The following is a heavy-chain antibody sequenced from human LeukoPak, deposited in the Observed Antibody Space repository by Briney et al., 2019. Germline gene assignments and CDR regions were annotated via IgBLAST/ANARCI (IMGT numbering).Heavy chain of an antibody. CDR2: FHNSGTS. J-gene: IGHJ4*02. V-gene: IGHV4-59*01. CDR3: TRGAGWLIDY. D-gene: IGHD3-16*01. CDR1: DDSISDYY. Sequence: PSETLSLTCTVSDDSISDYYRGWIRQPPGKGLEWIGYFHNSGTSTYNPSLKSRVTISADTSKNQFSLKLNSLTTADTAVYYCTRGAGWLIDYWGEGILVTVSS.